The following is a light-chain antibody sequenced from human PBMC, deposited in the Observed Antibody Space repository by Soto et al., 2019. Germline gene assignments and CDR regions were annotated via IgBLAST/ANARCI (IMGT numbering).Light chain of an antibody. CDR2: GAS. CDR1: QSVSSN. Sequence: EVVMTQSPATLSVSPGEGATLSCRASQSVSSNLAWYQQKPGQAPRLLIYGASTRATGIPARFSGSGSGTEFTLTISRLEPEDFAVYYCQQYGTSPINFGQGTRLEIK. J-gene: IGKJ5*01. V-gene: IGKV3-15*01. CDR3: QQYGTSPIN.